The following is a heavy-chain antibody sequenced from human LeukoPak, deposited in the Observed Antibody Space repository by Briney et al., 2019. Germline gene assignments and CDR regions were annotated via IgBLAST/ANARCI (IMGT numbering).Heavy chain of an antibody. CDR1: GGSISSSSYY. Sequence: SETLSLTCTVSGGSISSSSYYWGWIRQPPGKGLEWIGSIYYSGSTYYNPSLKSRVTISVDTSKSQFSLKLSSVTAADTAVYYCARDIGGARGYSYGYFFGYYFQHWGQGTLATVSS. D-gene: IGHD5-18*01. V-gene: IGHV4-39*07. CDR2: IYYSGST. J-gene: IGHJ1*01. CDR3: ARDIGGARGYSYGYFFGYYFQH.